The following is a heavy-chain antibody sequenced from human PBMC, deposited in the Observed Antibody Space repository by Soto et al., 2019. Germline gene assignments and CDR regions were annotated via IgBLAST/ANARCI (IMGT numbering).Heavy chain of an antibody. CDR3: VRDLIAGKPSLSY. D-gene: IGHD3-16*02. V-gene: IGHV3-7*03. CDR2: IKGDANER. Sequence: PGGSLRLSCAASGFTFSLYWITWIRQAPGKGLEWVANIKGDANERHYVESVRGRFTVSRDNAKNLLYLQMNSLRAEDTAVYYCVRDLIAGKPSLSYLGQRTLVTVCS. CDR1: GFTFSLYW. J-gene: IGHJ4*02.